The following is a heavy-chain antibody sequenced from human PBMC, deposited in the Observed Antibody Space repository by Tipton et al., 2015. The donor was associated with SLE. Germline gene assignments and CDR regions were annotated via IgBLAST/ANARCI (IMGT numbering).Heavy chain of an antibody. V-gene: IGHV4-4*02. CDR2: VSHRGNT. D-gene: IGHD1-26*01. CDR1: GGSISNNW. Sequence: GLVKPSETLSLTCVVSGGSISNNWWSWVRQPPGKGLEWIGEVSHRGNTNYNPSLESRLTISVDKSSNQVSLKLRSVTAADTAVYYCARGFGGSYSDFWGQGTLVTVSS. J-gene: IGHJ4*02. CDR3: ARGFGGSYSDF.